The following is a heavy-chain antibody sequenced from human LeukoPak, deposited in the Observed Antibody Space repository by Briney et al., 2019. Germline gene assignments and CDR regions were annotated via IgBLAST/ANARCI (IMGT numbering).Heavy chain of an antibody. CDR1: GYTFSSYW. V-gene: IGHV5-51*01. D-gene: IGHD6-13*01. CDR3: ARLSGLYSSSRSGSYFDY. J-gene: IGHJ4*02. Sequence: GESLKISCKGSGYTFSSYWIGWVRQMPGKGLEWMGIIYPEDSDTRYTPSFQGQVTISADKSITTAYQQWSSLKASDTAMYYCARLSGLYSSSRSGSYFDYWGLGTLVTVSS. CDR2: IYPEDSDT.